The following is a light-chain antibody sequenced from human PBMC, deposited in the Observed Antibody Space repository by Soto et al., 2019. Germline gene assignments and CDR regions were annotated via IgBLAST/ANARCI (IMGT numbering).Light chain of an antibody. CDR1: QDITND. V-gene: IGKV1-33*01. CDR3: QQYDNVPLT. J-gene: IGKJ4*01. CDR2: EAS. Sequence: DIQMIQSPSSLSASVGDRVTITCQASQDITNDLNWYQQKPGKAPKVLIYEASNLKTGVPSRFSGSGSGTDFTFTISSLQPEDIATYFCQQYDNVPLTFGGGTKVEIK.